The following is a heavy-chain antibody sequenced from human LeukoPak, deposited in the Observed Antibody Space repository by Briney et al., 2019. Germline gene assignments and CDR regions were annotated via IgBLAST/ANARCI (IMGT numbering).Heavy chain of an antibody. CDR1: GFTFSSYA. CDR2: ISGSGGST. J-gene: IGHJ4*02. D-gene: IGHD3-22*01. CDR3: AKVQEHSSGYYFDY. V-gene: IGHV3-23*01. Sequence: GGSLRLSCAASGFTFSSYAMSWVRQAPGKGLEWFSAISGSGGSTYYADSVKGRFTISRDNSKNTLYLQVNSLRAEDTAVYYCAKVQEHSSGYYFDYWGQGTLVTVSS.